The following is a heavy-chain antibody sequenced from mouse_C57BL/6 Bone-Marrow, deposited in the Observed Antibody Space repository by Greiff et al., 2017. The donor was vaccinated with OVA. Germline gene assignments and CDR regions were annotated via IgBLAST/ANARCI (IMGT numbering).Heavy chain of an antibody. J-gene: IGHJ3*01. V-gene: IGHV5-17*01. CDR3: ARPYDYDAGFAY. CDR2: ISSGSSTI. Sequence: EVQRVESGGGLVKPGGSLKLSCAASGFTFSDYGMHWVRQAPEKGLEWVAYISSGSSTIYYADKVKGRFTISRDNAKNTLFLQLTSLRSEDTAMYYCARPYDYDAGFAYWGQGTLVTVSA. CDR1: GFTFSDYG. D-gene: IGHD2-4*01.